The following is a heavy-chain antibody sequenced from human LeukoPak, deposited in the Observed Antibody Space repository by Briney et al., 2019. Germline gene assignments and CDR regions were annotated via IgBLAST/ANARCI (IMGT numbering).Heavy chain of an antibody. V-gene: IGHV3-48*03. CDR3: ARQFTASGRGLDY. D-gene: IGHD3-10*01. Sequence: TGGSLRLSCAASGFSFSTYDMNWVRQAPGKGLEWVSYIDTSGRRIYYADSVKGRLTISRDNARNSLSVQMNSLRAEDTAVYYCARQFTASGRGLDYWGQGALVTVSS. J-gene: IGHJ4*02. CDR1: GFSFSTYD. CDR2: IDTSGRRI.